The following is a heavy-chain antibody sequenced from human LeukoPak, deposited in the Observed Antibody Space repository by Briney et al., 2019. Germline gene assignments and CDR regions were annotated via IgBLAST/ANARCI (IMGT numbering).Heavy chain of an antibody. CDR1: GASIQNYY. D-gene: IGHD2-15*01. CDR3: ARDRAGDDSVVRLDC. Sequence: SETLSLTCSVTGASIQNYYWSWIRRPAGRGLEWIGRIYSFGMTDYNPSLTSRVTMSVDTSKNQFSLTLRSVTAADTAMYYCARDRAGDDSVVRLDCWGQGILVTVSS. CDR2: IYSFGMT. J-gene: IGHJ4*02. V-gene: IGHV4-4*07.